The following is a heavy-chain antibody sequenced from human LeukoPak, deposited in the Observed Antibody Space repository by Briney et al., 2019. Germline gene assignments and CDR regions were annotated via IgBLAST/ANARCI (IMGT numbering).Heavy chain of an antibody. CDR3: ARDRAAAGRSLDY. CDR1: GGSFSGYY. Sequence: KTSETLSLTCAVYGGSFSGYYWSWIRQPPGKGLEWIGEINHSGSTNYNPSLKSRVTISVDTSKNQFSLKLSSVTAADTAVYYCARDRAAAGRSLDYWGQGTLVTVSS. J-gene: IGHJ4*02. D-gene: IGHD6-13*01. V-gene: IGHV4-34*01. CDR2: INHSGST.